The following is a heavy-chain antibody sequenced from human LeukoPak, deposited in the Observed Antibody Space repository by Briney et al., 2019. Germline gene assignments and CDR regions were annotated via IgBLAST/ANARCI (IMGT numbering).Heavy chain of an antibody. CDR3: GRVGSPYGSGGGGMDV. J-gene: IGHJ6*02. D-gene: IGHD3-10*01. CDR1: GYTFTSYY. CDR2: INPSGGST. V-gene: IGHV1-46*01. Sequence: ASVKVSCKASGYTFTSYYMHWVRQAPGQGLEWMGIINPSGGSTSYAQKFQGRVTMTRDTSTSTVYMELSSLRSEDTAVYYCGRVGSPYGSGGGGMDVWGQGTTVTVSS.